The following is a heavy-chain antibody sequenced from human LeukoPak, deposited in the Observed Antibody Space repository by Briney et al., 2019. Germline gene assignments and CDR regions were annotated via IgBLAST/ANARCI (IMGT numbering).Heavy chain of an antibody. CDR1: GYDFTDFW. V-gene: IGHV5-51*01. D-gene: IGHD1-26*01. Sequence: GESLKISCRAFGYDFTDFWIGWVRQMPGKGLEWMGLIFPDDSDTRYSTSFQGQVTISADKSISTAYLQWSSLKASDTAMYYCARVGSYYYYYMDVWGKGTTVTISS. CDR2: IFPDDSDT. CDR3: ARVGSYYYYYMDV. J-gene: IGHJ6*03.